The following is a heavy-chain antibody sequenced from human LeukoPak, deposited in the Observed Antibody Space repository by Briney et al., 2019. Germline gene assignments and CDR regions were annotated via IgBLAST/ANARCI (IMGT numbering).Heavy chain of an antibody. D-gene: IGHD6-13*01. CDR3: ATSIATAGWLEGAFDI. J-gene: IGHJ3*02. V-gene: IGHV4-4*07. CDR1: DGSISSYY. CDR2: THLSGTT. Sequence: PSETLSLTCAVSDGSISSYYWTWIRLTAGKGLEWIGRTHLSGTTNYNPSLKSRVTLSLDTSKNQFSLRLTSVTAADTAVYYCATSIATAGWLEGAFDIWSQGTMVTVSS.